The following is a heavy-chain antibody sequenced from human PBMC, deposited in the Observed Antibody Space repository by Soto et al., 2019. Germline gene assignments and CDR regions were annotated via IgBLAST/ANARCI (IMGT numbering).Heavy chain of an antibody. CDR2: MNPNSGNT. V-gene: IGHV1-8*01. J-gene: IGHJ3*02. Sequence: ASVKVSCKASGYTFTSYDINWVRQATGQGLEGMGWMNPNSGNTGYAQKFQGRVTMTRNTSISTAYMELSSLRSEDTAVYYCARGRPHCSSTRCYLEAFDIWGQGTMVTVSS. CDR1: GYTFTSYD. D-gene: IGHD2-2*01. CDR3: ARGRPHCSSTRCYLEAFDI.